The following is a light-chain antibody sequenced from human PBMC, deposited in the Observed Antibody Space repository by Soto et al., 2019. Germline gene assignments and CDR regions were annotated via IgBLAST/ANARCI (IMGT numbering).Light chain of an antibody. Sequence: DVQMTQSPSSLSASVEDRVTITCRASQSISNHLNWYQQKPGKAPKLLIYSASSLQSGVPSRFSGSGSGTDFTLTVSSLQPDDFGTYYCQQYSNFPWTFGQGTKVDIK. V-gene: IGKV1-39*01. CDR3: QQYSNFPWT. J-gene: IGKJ1*01. CDR1: QSISNH. CDR2: SAS.